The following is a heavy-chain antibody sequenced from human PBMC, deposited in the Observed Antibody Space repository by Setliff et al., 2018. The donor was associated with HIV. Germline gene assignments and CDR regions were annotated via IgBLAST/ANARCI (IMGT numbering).Heavy chain of an antibody. CDR3: AKDAGLRTMIIVADAFDV. CDR2: IRGDGTHT. V-gene: IGHV3-74*01. CDR1: GFTSSDYW. J-gene: IGHJ3*01. Sequence: PGGSLRLSCAASGFTSSDYWMHWIRQAPGEGLVWVSRIRGDGTHTDYADSVKGRFTISRDNSKNTLYLQMSNLRDEDTAIYYCAKDAGLRTMIIVADAFDVWGQGTMVTVSS. D-gene: IGHD3-22*01.